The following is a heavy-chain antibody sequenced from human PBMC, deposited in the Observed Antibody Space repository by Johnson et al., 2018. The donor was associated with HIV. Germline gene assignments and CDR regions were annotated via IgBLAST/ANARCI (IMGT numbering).Heavy chain of an antibody. V-gene: IGHV3-66*01. J-gene: IGHJ3*02. D-gene: IGHD6-13*01. CDR3: AKSPRGYSSI. CDR1: GFTVSSNY. Sequence: VQLVESGGGLVQPGGSLRLSCAASGFTVSSNYMSWVRQAPGKGLEWVSVIYSGGSTYYADAVKGRFTISRDNSKNTLYLQMNSLIAEDTAVYYCAKSPRGYSSIWGQGTMVTVSS. CDR2: IYSGGST.